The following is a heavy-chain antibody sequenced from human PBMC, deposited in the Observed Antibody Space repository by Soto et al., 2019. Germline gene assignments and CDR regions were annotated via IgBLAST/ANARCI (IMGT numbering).Heavy chain of an antibody. CDR1: GGSISSSSYY. CDR3: ASEHGGVNMVRGVIPWDYYGMDV. Sequence: RSLTCTVSGGSISSSSYYWGWIRQPPGKGLEWIGSIYYSGSTYYNPSLKSRVTISVDTSKNQFSPKLSSVTAADTAVYYCASEHGGVNMVRGVIPWDYYGMDVWGQGTTVSVSS. D-gene: IGHD3-10*01. CDR2: IYYSGST. J-gene: IGHJ6*02. V-gene: IGHV4-39*01.